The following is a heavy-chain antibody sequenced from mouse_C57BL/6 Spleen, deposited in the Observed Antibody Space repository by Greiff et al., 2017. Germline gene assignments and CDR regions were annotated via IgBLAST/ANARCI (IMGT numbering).Heavy chain of an antibody. D-gene: IGHD2-4*01. V-gene: IGHV14-2*01. CDR3: ASICYDYLYFDG. J-gene: IGHJ1*03. Sequence: VQLQQSGAELVKPGASVKLSCTASGFNIKDYYMHWVKQRTEQGLEWIGRIDPEDGETKYAPKFKGKATITADTSSNTAYLQLSSLTSDDTAVYYCASICYDYLYFDGWGTGTTVTVSS. CDR1: GFNIKDYY. CDR2: IDPEDGET.